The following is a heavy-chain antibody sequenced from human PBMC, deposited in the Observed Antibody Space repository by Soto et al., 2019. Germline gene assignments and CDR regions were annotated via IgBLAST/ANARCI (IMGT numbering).Heavy chain of an antibody. J-gene: IGHJ1*01. CDR3: AREENCSDGICYSEYFHR. Sequence: QVQLVQSGAEVKKPAASVKVSCKASGYIFTAYSMHWVRQAPGQGLEWMGVVNPSGGSTNYAQKFKGIITMTRDTSTSTVYMVLSSLTSADTAVYYCAREENCSDGICYSEYFHRWGQGTLVTVSS. CDR2: VNPSGGST. V-gene: IGHV1-46*01. D-gene: IGHD2-15*01. CDR1: GYIFTAYS.